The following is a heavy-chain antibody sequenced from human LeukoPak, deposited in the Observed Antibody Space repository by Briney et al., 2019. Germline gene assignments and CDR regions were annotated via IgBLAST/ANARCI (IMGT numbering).Heavy chain of an antibody. CDR1: GYTFTDYY. CDR2: INPHSGGT. CDR3: ARYSALGGGFDY. D-gene: IGHD3-16*01. J-gene: IGHJ4*02. V-gene: IGHV1-2*02. Sequence: ASVKVSCKASGYTFTDYYVNWVRQAAGQGLEWMGWINPHSGGTSYAQKFQGRVTMTRDTSISTAYMELSRLRSDDSAVYYYARYSALGGGFDYWGQGTLVTVSS.